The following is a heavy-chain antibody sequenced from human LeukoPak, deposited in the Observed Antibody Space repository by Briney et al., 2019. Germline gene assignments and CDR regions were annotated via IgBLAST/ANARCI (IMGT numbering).Heavy chain of an antibody. Sequence: PSGTLSLTCAVSGGSISTYNWWGWVRQPPGKGLGGIGEIFYSGSINYNPSLKSRVTLSLDKSKNQFSLQLSSVTAADTAMYYCAKTHSHFPPYFNYWGQGTLVIVSS. CDR2: IFYSGSI. J-gene: IGHJ4*02. CDR1: GGSISTYNW. CDR3: AKTHSHFPPYFNY. D-gene: IGHD4-11*01. V-gene: IGHV4-4*02.